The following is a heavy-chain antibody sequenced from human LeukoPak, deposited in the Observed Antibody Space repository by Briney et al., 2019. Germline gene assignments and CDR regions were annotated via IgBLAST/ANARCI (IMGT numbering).Heavy chain of an antibody. Sequence: SETLSLTCTVSGGSISSYYWSWIRQPPGKGLEWIGYIYYSGSTNYNPSLKSRVTISVDTSKNQFSLKLSSVTAADTAVYYCAREGYGTDYYYGMDVWGQGTTVTVSS. CDR3: AREGYGTDYYYGMDV. CDR1: GGSISSYY. V-gene: IGHV4-59*08. D-gene: IGHD2-8*02. CDR2: IYYSGST. J-gene: IGHJ6*02.